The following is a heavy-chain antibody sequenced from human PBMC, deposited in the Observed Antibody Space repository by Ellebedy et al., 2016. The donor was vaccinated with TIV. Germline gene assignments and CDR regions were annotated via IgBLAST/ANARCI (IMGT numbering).Heavy chain of an antibody. CDR1: GGSISSYY. D-gene: IGHD3-10*01. J-gene: IGHJ5*02. CDR3: ARGPLWFGVRGSWFDP. Sequence: SETLSLTCTVSGGSISSYYWSWIRQPPGKGLEWIGYIYYSGSTNYNPSLKSRVTISVDTSKNQFSLKLSSVTAADTAVYYCARGPLWFGVRGSWFDPWGQGTLVTVSS. CDR2: IYYSGST. V-gene: IGHV4-59*12.